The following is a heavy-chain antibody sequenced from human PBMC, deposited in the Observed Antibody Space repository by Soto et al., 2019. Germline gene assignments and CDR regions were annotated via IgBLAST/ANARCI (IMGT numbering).Heavy chain of an antibody. V-gene: IGHV4-59*01. Sequence: PSETLSLTCTVSGGSISSYYWSWIRQPPGKGLEGIGYIYYSGSTNYNPSLKSRVTISVDTSKNQFSLKLSSVTAADTAVYYCASGYSYGRGGYYYYYYMDVWGKGTTVTVSS. CDR2: IYYSGST. D-gene: IGHD5-18*01. CDR3: ASGYSYGRGGYYYYYYMDV. CDR1: GGSISSYY. J-gene: IGHJ6*03.